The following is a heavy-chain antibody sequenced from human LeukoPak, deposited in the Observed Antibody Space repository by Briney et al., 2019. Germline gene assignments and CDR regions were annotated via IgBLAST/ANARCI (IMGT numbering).Heavy chain of an antibody. V-gene: IGHV3-48*03. J-gene: IGHJ4*02. CDR2: ISSSGSTI. CDR3: ARKISGSYYEYLDY. CDR1: GFTFSTYE. D-gene: IGHD1-26*01. Sequence: GSLRLSCAASGFTFSTYEFNWVRQAPGKGLEWVSYISSSGSTIYYADSVKGRFTVSRDNPKSSLYLQMYSLRAEDTAIYYCARKISGSYYEYLDYWGQGTLVTVST.